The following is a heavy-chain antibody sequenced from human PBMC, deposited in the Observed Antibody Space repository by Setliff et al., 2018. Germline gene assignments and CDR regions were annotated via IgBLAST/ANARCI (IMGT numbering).Heavy chain of an antibody. CDR1: GFTFSSYS. CDR2: ISSSSSYI. CDR3: AALDWGENFYNVDV. D-gene: IGHD7-27*01. V-gene: IGHV3-21*01. Sequence: ETLSLSCAASGFTFSSYSMNWVRQAPGRGLEWVSSISSSSSYIFYAESLKGRFTISRDNARNALYLQMVSLRGEDTGVYFCAALDWGENFYNVDVWGKGTTVTVSS. J-gene: IGHJ6*03.